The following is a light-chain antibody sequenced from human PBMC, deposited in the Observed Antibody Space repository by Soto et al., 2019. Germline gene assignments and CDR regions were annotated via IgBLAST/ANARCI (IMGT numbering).Light chain of an antibody. CDR2: GAS. CDR3: QQRSSWPRIT. CDR1: QTVIHNY. V-gene: IGKV3D-20*02. Sequence: EIVLTQSPDTLSLSPVETATLSCRASQTVIHNYLAWHQQKPGQTPRLLIYGASSRATGIPDRFSGSGSGTDFTLTISSLEPDDFAVYYCQQRSSWPRITFGQGTRLEIK. J-gene: IGKJ5*01.